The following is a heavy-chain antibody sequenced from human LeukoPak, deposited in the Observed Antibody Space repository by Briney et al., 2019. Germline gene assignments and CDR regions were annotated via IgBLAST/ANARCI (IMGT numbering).Heavy chain of an antibody. CDR3: ARGGYSYGIYYYYYYMDV. J-gene: IGHJ6*03. Sequence: ASVKVSCKASGGTFSSYAISWVRQAPGQGLEWMGGIIPIFGTANYAQKFQGRVTMTTDTSTSTAYMELRSLRSDDTAVYYCARGGYSYGIYYYYYYMDVWGKGTTVTVSS. V-gene: IGHV1-69*05. CDR1: GGTFSSYA. D-gene: IGHD5-18*01. CDR2: IIPIFGTA.